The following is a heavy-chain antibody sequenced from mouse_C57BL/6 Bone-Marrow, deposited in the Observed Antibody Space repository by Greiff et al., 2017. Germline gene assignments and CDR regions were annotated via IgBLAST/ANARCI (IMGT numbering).Heavy chain of an antibody. CDR3: ARSGLTAVVFGY. J-gene: IGHJ2*01. V-gene: IGHV14-2*01. D-gene: IGHD1-1*01. Sequence: VQLKESGAELVKPGASVKFSCTASGFNIKDYYMHWVKQRTEQGLEWIGRIDPEDGETKYAPKFQGKATITADTSSNTAYLQLSSLTSEDTSVYYGARSGLTAVVFGYSGQGTTLTVSS. CDR2: IDPEDGET. CDR1: GFNIKDYY.